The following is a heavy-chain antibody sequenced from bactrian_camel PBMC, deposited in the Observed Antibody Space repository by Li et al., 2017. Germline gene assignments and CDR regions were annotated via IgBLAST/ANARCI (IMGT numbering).Heavy chain of an antibody. Sequence: HVQLVESGGGSVQVRGSLRLSCAQSGHTAGSNCIGWYRQAPGREPEGVATLSLDGSAIYADFVKGRFTISRANTMNTAYLQMDSLKSEDTAQYYCVALAWGFNYWARGPRSPSP. CDR2: LSLDGSA. J-gene: IGHJ4*01. D-gene: IGHD1*01. V-gene: IGHV3S53*01. CDR1: GHTAGSNC.